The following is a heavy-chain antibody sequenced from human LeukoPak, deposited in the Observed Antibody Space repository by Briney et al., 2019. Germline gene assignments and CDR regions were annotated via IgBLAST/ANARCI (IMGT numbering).Heavy chain of an antibody. CDR1: GGTFSSYA. V-gene: IGHV1-69*13. J-gene: IGHJ4*02. CDR2: IIPIFGTA. D-gene: IGHD2-21*02. CDR3: ARDRPYCGGDCHDY. Sequence: EASVKVSCKASGGTFSSYAISWVRQAPGQGLEWMGGIIPIFGTANYAQKFQGRVTITADESTSTAYMELSSLRSEDTAVYYCARDRPYCGGDCHDYWGQGTLVTVSS.